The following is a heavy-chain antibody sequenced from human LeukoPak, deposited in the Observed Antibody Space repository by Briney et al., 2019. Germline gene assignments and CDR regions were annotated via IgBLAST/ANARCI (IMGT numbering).Heavy chain of an antibody. J-gene: IGHJ5*02. CDR1: GFTFSSYW. V-gene: IGHV3-7*01. D-gene: IGHD6-13*01. CDR2: IEQDGSEK. Sequence: PGGSLRLSCTASGFTFSSYWMSWVRQAPGKGLEWVANIEQDGSEKHYVDSVKGRFTISRDNAKNSLYLQMNSLRAEDTAVYYCASYIAAAGTWSRWFDPWGQGTLVTVSS. CDR3: ASYIAAAGTWSRWFDP.